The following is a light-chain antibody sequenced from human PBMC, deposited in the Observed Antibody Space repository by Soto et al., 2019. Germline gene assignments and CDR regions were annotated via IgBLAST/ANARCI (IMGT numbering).Light chain of an antibody. V-gene: IGKV3-15*01. Sequence: EIVMTHSPSTLSFSPVEISTLSCRASHSISDTLAWYQQKPGQANRLIIFGSSTRAPGIPDRFSASGSETEFTLAITCLQSEDFAVYFCQQDNAWPRMFGQGTKVDIK. J-gene: IGKJ1*01. CDR1: HSISDT. CDR2: GSS. CDR3: QQDNAWPRM.